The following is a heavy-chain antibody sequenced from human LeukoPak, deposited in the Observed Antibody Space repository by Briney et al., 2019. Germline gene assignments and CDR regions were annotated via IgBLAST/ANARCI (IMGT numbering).Heavy chain of an antibody. Sequence: GGSLRLSCAASGFTFSNAWMSWVRQAPGKGLEWVGRIKSKTDGGITDYAAPVKGRFTISRDDSKNTLYLQMNSLKTEDTAVYYCTTDGFLSFDYWGQGTLVTVSS. CDR2: IKSKTDGGIT. J-gene: IGHJ4*02. CDR3: TTDGFLSFDY. V-gene: IGHV3-15*01. D-gene: IGHD2/OR15-2a*01. CDR1: GFTFSNAW.